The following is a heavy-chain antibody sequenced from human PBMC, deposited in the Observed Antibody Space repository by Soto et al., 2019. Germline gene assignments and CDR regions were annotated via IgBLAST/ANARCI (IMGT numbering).Heavy chain of an antibody. CDR3: AKTRQYYDILTGYYIPPYYYYGMDV. V-gene: IGHV3-30*18. CDR2: ISYDGSNK. Sequence: PGGSLRLSCAASGFTFSSYFMHWVRQAPGKGLEWVAVISYDGSNKYYADSVKGRFTISRDNSKNTLYLQMNSLRAEDTAAYYCAKTRQYYDILTGYYIPPYYYYGMDVWGQGTTVTVSS. D-gene: IGHD3-9*01. CDR1: GFTFSSYF. J-gene: IGHJ6*02.